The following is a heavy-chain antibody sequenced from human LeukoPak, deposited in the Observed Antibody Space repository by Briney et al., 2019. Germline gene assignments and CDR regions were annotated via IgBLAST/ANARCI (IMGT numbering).Heavy chain of an antibody. CDR1: GFTFSSYW. V-gene: IGHV3-74*01. D-gene: IGHD3-22*01. CDR2: INSDGSST. CDR3: AREGSYYYYDTSGYYCGLFDY. Sequence: GGSLRLSCAASGFTFSSYWMHWVRQAPGKGLVWVSRINSDGSSTSYADSVKGRFTISRDNAKNTLYLQMNSLRAEDTAVYYCAREGSYYYYDTSGYYCGLFDYWGQGTRVTVSS. J-gene: IGHJ4*02.